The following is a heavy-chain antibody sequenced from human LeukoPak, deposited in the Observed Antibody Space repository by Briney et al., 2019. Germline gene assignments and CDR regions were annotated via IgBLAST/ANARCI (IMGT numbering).Heavy chain of an antibody. J-gene: IGHJ4*02. CDR1: GYTFTSYA. Sequence: GASVMVSCKASGYTFTSYAIHWMRQAPGQRLEWMGWIHAGNGNAKYSQKFQGRVTITAGTSASTAYMELSSLRSEDTAVYYCARDSPYYYDSSGYYYGYFDYWGQGTLVTVSS. CDR3: ARDSPYYYDSSGYYYGYFDY. D-gene: IGHD3-22*01. CDR2: IHAGNGNA. V-gene: IGHV1-3*01.